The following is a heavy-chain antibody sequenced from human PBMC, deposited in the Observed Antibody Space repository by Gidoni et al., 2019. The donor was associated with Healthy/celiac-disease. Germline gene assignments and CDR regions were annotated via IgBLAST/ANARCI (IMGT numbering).Heavy chain of an antibody. CDR1: GFTFSSYS. Sequence: EVQLVESGGGLVKPGGSLRLSCAASGFTFSSYSMNWVRQAPGKGLEWVSYISSSSSYIYDADSVKGRFTISRDNAKNSLYLQMNSLRAEDTAVYYCARDKAAARGPDDAFDIWGQGTMVTVSS. J-gene: IGHJ3*02. CDR2: ISSSSSYI. D-gene: IGHD6-13*01. CDR3: ARDKAAARGPDDAFDI. V-gene: IGHV3-21*01.